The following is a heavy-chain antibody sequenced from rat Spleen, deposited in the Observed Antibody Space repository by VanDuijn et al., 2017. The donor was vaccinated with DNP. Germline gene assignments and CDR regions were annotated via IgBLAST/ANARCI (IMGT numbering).Heavy chain of an antibody. D-gene: IGHD1-6*01. Sequence: EVQLVESGGGLVQPGRSLKLSCAASGFSFSDYYMAWVRQAPTKGLEWVASISYDSGTTYYRDSVKGRFTISRDNAESSLYLQMDSLRSEDTATYYCTTHMYIRHYYFSTFDYWGQGVVVTVSS. CDR1: GFSFSDYY. J-gene: IGHJ2*01. V-gene: IGHV5-20*01. CDR2: ISYDSGTT. CDR3: TTHMYIRHYYFSTFDY.